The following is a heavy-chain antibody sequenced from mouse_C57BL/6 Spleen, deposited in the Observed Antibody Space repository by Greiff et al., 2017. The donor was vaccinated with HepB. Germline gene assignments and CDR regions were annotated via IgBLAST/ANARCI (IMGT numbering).Heavy chain of an antibody. Sequence: QVQLQQPGAELVKPGASVKLSCKASGYTFTSYWMHWVKQRPGQGLEWIGMIHPNSGSTNYNEKFKSKATLTVDKSSSTAYMQRSSLTSEDSAVYYCARNKRGDAMAYWGQGTSVTVSS. CDR2: IHPNSGST. CDR1: GYTFTSYW. J-gene: IGHJ4*01. CDR3: ARNKRGDAMAY. V-gene: IGHV1-64*01.